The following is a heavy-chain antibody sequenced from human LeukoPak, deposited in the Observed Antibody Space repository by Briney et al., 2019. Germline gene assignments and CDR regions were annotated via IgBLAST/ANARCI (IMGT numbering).Heavy chain of an antibody. CDR1: GFIFDDYG. CDR3: AKDKDSGTSYEYYYMDG. V-gene: IGHV3-9*01. Sequence: GGSLSLSCAASGFIFDDYGMHWVRPAPGKGLEWVSGISWNSRFIAYADSVKGRFTISRDNAKNSLYLQMNSLRVEDTALYYCAKDKDSGTSYEYYYMDGWGKGTTLTISS. D-gene: IGHD3-10*01. CDR2: ISWNSRFI. J-gene: IGHJ6*03.